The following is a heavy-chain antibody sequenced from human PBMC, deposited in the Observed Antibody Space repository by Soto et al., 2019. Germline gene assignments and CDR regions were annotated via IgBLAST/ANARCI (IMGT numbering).Heavy chain of an antibody. Sequence: GGSLRLSCAASGFILSSYSMNWVRQAPGKGLEWVSSITVKNNYIYYAASVNGRFTISRDSAKNSLYLQMNSLRAEDTALYYCARVGIWGTYRPIGPFAFDIWGRGTMVTVSS. D-gene: IGHD3-16*02. J-gene: IGHJ3*02. CDR3: ARVGIWGTYRPIGPFAFDI. V-gene: IGHV3-21*01. CDR1: GFILSSYS. CDR2: ITVKNNYI.